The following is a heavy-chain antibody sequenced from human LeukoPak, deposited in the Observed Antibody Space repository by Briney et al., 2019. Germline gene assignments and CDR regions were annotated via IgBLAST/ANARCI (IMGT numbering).Heavy chain of an antibody. CDR3: ARSVVVTAYDAFDI. Sequence: GGSLRLSCAASGFTFSSYWMSWVRQAPGKGLEWVANIKQDGSEKYYVDSVKGRFTISRDNAKNSLYLQMNSLSAEDTAVYYCARSVVVTAYDAFDIWGQGTMVTVSS. V-gene: IGHV3-7*01. CDR1: GFTFSSYW. J-gene: IGHJ3*02. CDR2: IKQDGSEK. D-gene: IGHD2-21*02.